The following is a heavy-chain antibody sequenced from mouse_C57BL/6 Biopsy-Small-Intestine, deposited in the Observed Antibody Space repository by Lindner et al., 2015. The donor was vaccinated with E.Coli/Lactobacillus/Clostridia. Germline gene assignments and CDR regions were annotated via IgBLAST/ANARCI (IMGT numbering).Heavy chain of an antibody. CDR1: GYPFTGNY. CDR2: INPSTNST. V-gene: IGHV1-42*01. Sequence: VQLQESGPDLVKSGASVKISCKASGYPFTGNYLNWVKQSPEKSLEWIGEINPSTNSTTYNQKFRAKATLTIDKSSSTAYMEFKGLTSEDSAVYYCARREVYYFDYWGQGTTLTVSS. J-gene: IGHJ2*01. CDR3: ARREVYYFDY.